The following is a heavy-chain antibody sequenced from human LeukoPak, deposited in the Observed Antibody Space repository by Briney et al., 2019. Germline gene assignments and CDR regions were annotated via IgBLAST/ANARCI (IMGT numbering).Heavy chain of an antibody. V-gene: IGHV4-59*08. D-gene: IGHD2-2*01. Sequence: PSETLSLTCTVSGGSISTYYWSWIRQPPGKGPEWIGYIYYSGSTNYNPSLKSRVTISVDTSKNQFSLKLSSATAADTAVYYCARQAAANSIDYWGQGTLVTVSS. CDR2: IYYSGST. J-gene: IGHJ4*02. CDR3: ARQAAANSIDY. CDR1: GGSISTYY.